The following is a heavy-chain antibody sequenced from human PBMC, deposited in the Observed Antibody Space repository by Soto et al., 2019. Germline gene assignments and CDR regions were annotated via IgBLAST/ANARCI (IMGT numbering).Heavy chain of an antibody. J-gene: IGHJ4*02. Sequence: GGSLRLSCAASGFTFSSYAMSWVRQAPGKGLEWVSAISGSGGSTYYADSVKGRFTISRDNSKNTLYLQMNSLKTEDTAVYYCTAEWYWNLAYWGQGTLVTVSS. V-gene: IGHV3-23*01. CDR1: GFTFSSYA. CDR2: ISGSGGST. D-gene: IGHD3-3*01. CDR3: TAEWYWNLAY.